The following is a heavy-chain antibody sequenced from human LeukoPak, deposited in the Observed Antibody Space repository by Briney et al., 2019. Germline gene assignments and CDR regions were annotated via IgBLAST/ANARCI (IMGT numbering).Heavy chain of an antibody. V-gene: IGHV1-69*05. D-gene: IGHD1-7*01. J-gene: IGHJ2*01. Sequence: ASVKVSCKASGGTFSSYAISWVRQAPGQGLEWMGGIIPIFGTANYAQKFQGRVTITTDESTSTAYMELSSLRSEDTAVYCCASSYNWNYPWYFDLWGRGTLVTVSS. CDR3: ASSYNWNYPWYFDL. CDR2: IIPIFGTA. CDR1: GGTFSSYA.